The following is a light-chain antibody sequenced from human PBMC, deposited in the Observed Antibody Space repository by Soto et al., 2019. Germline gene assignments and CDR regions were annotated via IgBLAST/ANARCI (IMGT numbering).Light chain of an antibody. CDR2: EGN. J-gene: IGLJ1*01. CDR1: SSDIGSYNL. CDR3: CSYAGSPTYV. V-gene: IGLV2-23*01. Sequence: QSVLTQPASVSGSLGQSITISCTGTSSDIGSYNLVSWYQQHPGRAPKLMIYEGNKRPSGVSTRFSGSKSDNTASLTISGLQAEDEAVYYCCSYAGSPTYVFGTGTQLTVL.